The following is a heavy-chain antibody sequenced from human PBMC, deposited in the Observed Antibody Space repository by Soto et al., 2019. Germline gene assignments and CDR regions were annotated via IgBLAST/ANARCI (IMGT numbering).Heavy chain of an antibody. J-gene: IGHJ4*02. CDR2: INSSGSKT. CDR3: ARDFLTYPAY. CDR1: GWTVSRSS. D-gene: IGHD3-9*01. V-gene: IGHV3-74*01. Sequence: LTISGAAPGWTVSRSSLNWVRQAPGKGLEWVSCINSSGSKTYYADSVRGRFTISRDNAKSTLYLQMNSLRTDDTALYYCARDFLTYPAYWGQGTPVTVSS.